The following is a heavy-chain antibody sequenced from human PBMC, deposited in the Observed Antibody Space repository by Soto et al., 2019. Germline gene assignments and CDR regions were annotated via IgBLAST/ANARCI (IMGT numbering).Heavy chain of an antibody. CDR1: GFTFSSYA. J-gene: IGHJ3*01. CDR3: VRGTSSTSSFGVS. CDR2: ISGNGGST. V-gene: IGHV3-64*01. Sequence: GGSLRLSCAASGFTFSSYAMHWVRQVPGKGLEYVSAISGNGGSTYYANSVKGRFTISRDNSKNMLYLQMGSLRAEDMAVYYCVRGTSSTSSFGVSWGQGTMVTVSS. D-gene: IGHD2-2*01.